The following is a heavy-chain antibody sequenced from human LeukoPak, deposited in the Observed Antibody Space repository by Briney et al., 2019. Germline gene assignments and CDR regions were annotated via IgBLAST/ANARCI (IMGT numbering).Heavy chain of an antibody. Sequence: TSETLSLTCTVSGGSISSYYWSWIRQPPGKGLEWIGYIYYSGSTNYNPSLKSRVTISVDTSRNQFSLKLSSVTAADAAVYYCARDIAARYWGQGTLVTVSS. J-gene: IGHJ4*02. CDR2: IYYSGST. D-gene: IGHD6-13*01. V-gene: IGHV4-59*01. CDR3: ARDIAARY. CDR1: GGSISSYY.